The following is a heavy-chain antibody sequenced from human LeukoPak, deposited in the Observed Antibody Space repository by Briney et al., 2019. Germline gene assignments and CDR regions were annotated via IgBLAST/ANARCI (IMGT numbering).Heavy chain of an antibody. CDR3: ARGGSYLSAFDI. Sequence: GGTLRLSCAASGFTFSSYAMNWVRQAPGKGLEWVSAISGSSGRTYYADFVKGRFTISRDNSKNTLYLQMNSLRAEDTAVYYCARGGSYLSAFDIWGQGTMVTVSS. D-gene: IGHD1-26*01. CDR2: ISGSSGRT. CDR1: GFTFSSYA. J-gene: IGHJ3*02. V-gene: IGHV3-23*01.